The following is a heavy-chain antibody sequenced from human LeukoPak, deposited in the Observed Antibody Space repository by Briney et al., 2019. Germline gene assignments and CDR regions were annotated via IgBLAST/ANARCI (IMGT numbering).Heavy chain of an antibody. CDR3: ARNGRTMVRGTNWFDP. Sequence: GGSLRLSCAASGFTFSSYSMNWVRQAPGKGLEWDSYISSSSSTIYYADSVKGRFTISRDNAKNSLYLQMNSLRAEDTAVYYCARNGRTMVRGTNWFDPWGQGTLVTVSS. D-gene: IGHD3-10*01. CDR1: GFTFSSYS. CDR2: ISSSSSTI. V-gene: IGHV3-48*04. J-gene: IGHJ5*02.